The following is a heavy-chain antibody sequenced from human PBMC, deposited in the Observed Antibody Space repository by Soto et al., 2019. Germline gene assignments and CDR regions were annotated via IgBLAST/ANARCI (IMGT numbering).Heavy chain of an antibody. Sequence: LQLRETLSLPCAVYGGSFSGYYWSWIRQPPGKGLEWIGEINHSGSTNYNPSLKSRVTISVDTSKNQFSLKLSSVTAADTAVYYCARGLPRYSYGPPYYYYGMDVWGQGTTVTVSS. V-gene: IGHV4-34*01. CDR3: ARGLPRYSYGPPYYYYGMDV. CDR2: INHSGST. J-gene: IGHJ6*02. CDR1: GGSFSGYY. D-gene: IGHD5-18*01.